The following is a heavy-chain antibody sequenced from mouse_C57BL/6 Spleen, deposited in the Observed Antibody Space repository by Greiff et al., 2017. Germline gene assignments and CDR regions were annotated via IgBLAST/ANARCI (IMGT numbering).Heavy chain of an antibody. CDR1: GYTFTSYW. V-gene: IGHV1-50*01. Sequence: QVQLQQPGAELVKPGASVKLSCKASGYTFTSYWMQWVKQRPGQGLEWIGEIDPSDSYTNYNQKFKGKATLTVDTSSSTAYMQLSSLTSEDSAVYYCARVATVVPNYFDYWGQGTTLTVSS. CDR3: ARVATVVPNYFDY. J-gene: IGHJ2*01. CDR2: IDPSDSYT. D-gene: IGHD1-1*01.